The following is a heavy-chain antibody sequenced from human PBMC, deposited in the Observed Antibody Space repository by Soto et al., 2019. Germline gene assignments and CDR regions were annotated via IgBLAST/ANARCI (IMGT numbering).Heavy chain of an antibody. V-gene: IGHV1-3*01. Sequence: GFSVKASWRASGYACSSCAMHWARQAPGQRLEWMGWINAGNGNTKYSQKFQGRVTITRDTSASTAYMELSSLRSEDTAVYYCARDPFYSSSYYYYGTDVWGQGTTVTVSS. D-gene: IGHD6-13*01. CDR3: ARDPFYSSSYYYYGTDV. CDR1: GYACSSCA. CDR2: INAGNGNT. J-gene: IGHJ6*02.